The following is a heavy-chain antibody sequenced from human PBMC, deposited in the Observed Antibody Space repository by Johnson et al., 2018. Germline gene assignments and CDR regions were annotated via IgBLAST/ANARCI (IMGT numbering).Heavy chain of an antibody. D-gene: IGHD2-2*02. CDR2: INHSGST. CDR1: GGSFSGYY. J-gene: IGHJ6*02. CDR3: AGVSEGVVPAAILDGYYYGMDV. V-gene: IGHV4-34*01. Sequence: QVQLQQWGAGLLKPSETLSLTCAVYGGSFSGYYWSWIRQPPGKGLEWIGEINHSGSTNYNPSLKSRVTISVDTSKNQFSLKLSPVTAADSAVYYCAGVSEGVVPAAILDGYYYGMDVWGQGTTVTVSS.